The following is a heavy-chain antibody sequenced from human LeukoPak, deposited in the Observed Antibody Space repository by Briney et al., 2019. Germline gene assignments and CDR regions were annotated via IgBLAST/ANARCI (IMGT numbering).Heavy chain of an antibody. V-gene: IGHV3-48*03. J-gene: IGHJ4*02. Sequence: GGSLRLSCAASGFTFSSYEMNWVRQAPGKGLEWVSYISSSGSTIYYADSVKGRFTISRDNAENSLYLQVNSLRAEDTAVYYCARDGTYYYDSSGEGYWGQGTLVTVSS. CDR3: ARDGTYYYDSSGEGY. CDR2: ISSSGSTI. CDR1: GFTFSSYE. D-gene: IGHD3-22*01.